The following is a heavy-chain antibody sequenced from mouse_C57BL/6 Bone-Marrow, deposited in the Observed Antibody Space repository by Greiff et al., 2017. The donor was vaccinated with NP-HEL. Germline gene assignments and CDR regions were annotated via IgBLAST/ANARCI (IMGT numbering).Heavy chain of an antibody. V-gene: IGHV1-39*01. J-gene: IGHJ4*01. D-gene: IGHD1-1*01. CDR3: ARTPYYYASSPYYYAMDY. Sequence: LQESGPELVKPGASVKISCKASGYSFTDYNMNWVQQSHGKSLEWIGVINPNSGTTSYTQKFKGNATLTVDQSSSTAYMQLNSLTSEDSAVYYCARTPYYYASSPYYYAMDYWGQGTSVTVSS. CDR2: INPNSGTT. CDR1: GYSFTDYN.